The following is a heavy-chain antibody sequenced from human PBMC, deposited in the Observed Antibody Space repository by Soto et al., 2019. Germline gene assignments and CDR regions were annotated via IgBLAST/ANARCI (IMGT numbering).Heavy chain of an antibody. Sequence: PGGSLRLSCAASGFTFSSYGMHWVRQAPGKGLEWVAVISYDGSNKYYADSVKGRFTISRDNSKNTLYLQMNSLRAEDTAVYYCAKGGHYYDSSVYFDYWGQGTLVTVSS. CDR3: AKGGHYYDSSVYFDY. CDR1: GFTFSSYG. D-gene: IGHD3-22*01. CDR2: ISYDGSNK. V-gene: IGHV3-30*18. J-gene: IGHJ4*02.